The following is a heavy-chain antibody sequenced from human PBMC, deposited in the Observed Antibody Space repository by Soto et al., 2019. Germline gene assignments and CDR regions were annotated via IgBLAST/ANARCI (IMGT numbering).Heavy chain of an antibody. CDR1: GFTFSRYG. V-gene: IGHV3-33*01. CDR3: ARDRAGPVVVPFEN. D-gene: IGHD2-8*01. Sequence: QVQLVESGGGVVQPGRSLRLSCAASGFTFSRYGMHWVRQAPGKGLEWVAVIWYDGSKKEYADSVKGRFTISKDNSKSTLHLQMNSLRAEDTAVYYCARDRAGPVVVPFENWGQGTLVTVSS. CDR2: IWYDGSKK. J-gene: IGHJ4*02.